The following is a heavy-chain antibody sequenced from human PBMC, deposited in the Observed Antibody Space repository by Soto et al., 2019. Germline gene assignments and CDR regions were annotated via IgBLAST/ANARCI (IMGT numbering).Heavy chain of an antibody. CDR2: ISAYNGNT. V-gene: IGHV1-18*01. Sequence: ASVKVSCKASGYTFTSYGISWVRQAPGQGLEWMGWISAYNGNTNYAQKLQGRVTTTTDTSTSTAYMELRSLRSDDTAVYYCARVALEYNWFDPWGQGTLVTVSS. D-gene: IGHD1-1*01. CDR3: ARVALEYNWFDP. J-gene: IGHJ5*02. CDR1: GYTFTSYG.